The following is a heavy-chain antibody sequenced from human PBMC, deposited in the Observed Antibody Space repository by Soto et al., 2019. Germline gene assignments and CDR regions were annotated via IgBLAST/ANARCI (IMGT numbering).Heavy chain of an antibody. J-gene: IGHJ6*02. CDR1: GGTFSSYA. V-gene: IGHV1-69*06. D-gene: IGHD3-10*01. Sequence: SVKVSCKASGGTFSSYAISWVRQAPGQGLEWMGGIIPIFGTANYAQKFQGRVTITADKSTSTAYMELSSLRSEDTAVYYCARDGYGSGSYQSFDYYYYGMDVWGQGATVTVSS. CDR2: IIPIFGTA. CDR3: ARDGYGSGSYQSFDYYYYGMDV.